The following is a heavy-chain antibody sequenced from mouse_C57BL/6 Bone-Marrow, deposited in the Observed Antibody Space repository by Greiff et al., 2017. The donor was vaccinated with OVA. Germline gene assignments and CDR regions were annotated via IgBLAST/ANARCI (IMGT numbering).Heavy chain of an antibody. Sequence: QVQLKQPGAELVKPGASVKLSCKASGYTFTSYGISWVKQRTGQGLEWIGEIYPRSGNTYYNEKFKGKATLTADKSSSTAYMELRSLTSEDSAVYFCARTYDGYYRFAYWGQGTLVTVSA. CDR2: IYPRSGNT. D-gene: IGHD2-3*01. CDR1: GYTFTSYG. V-gene: IGHV1-81*01. J-gene: IGHJ3*01. CDR3: ARTYDGYYRFAY.